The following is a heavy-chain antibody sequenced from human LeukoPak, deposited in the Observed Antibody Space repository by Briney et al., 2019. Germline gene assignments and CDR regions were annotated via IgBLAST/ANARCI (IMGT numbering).Heavy chain of an antibody. Sequence: PGGSLRLSCAASGFTFSSYGMHWVRQAPGKGLEWVAVTWYDGSNKYYADSVKGRFTISRDNSKDTLYLQMNSLRAEDTAVYYCAREVAAMGFDYWGQGTLVTVS. J-gene: IGHJ4*02. CDR1: GFTFSSYG. CDR3: AREVAAMGFDY. D-gene: IGHD5-18*01. V-gene: IGHV3-33*01. CDR2: TWYDGSNK.